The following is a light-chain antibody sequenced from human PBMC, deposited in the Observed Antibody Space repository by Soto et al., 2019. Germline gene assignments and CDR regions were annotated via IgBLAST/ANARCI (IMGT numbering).Light chain of an antibody. V-gene: IGKV1-12*02. J-gene: IGKJ4*01. CDR2: AAS. Sequence: DIQMTQSPSSVSASVGDRVTITCRASQHINTWLAWYQQKPGKAPNLLIYAASSLQSGVPSRFSGSGSGTDFTLTISSLQPEDIATYYCHLANMVPFTFGGGTKVEI. CDR3: HLANMVPFT. CDR1: QHINTW.